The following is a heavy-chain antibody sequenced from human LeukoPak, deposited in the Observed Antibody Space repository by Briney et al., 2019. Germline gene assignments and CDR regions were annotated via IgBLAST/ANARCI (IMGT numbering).Heavy chain of an antibody. CDR2: INPNSGGT. Sequence: ASVKVSCKASGYSFTGYYMHWVRQAPGQGLEWMARINPNSGGTNYAQKFQGRVTMTRDTPISTAYMELSRLRSDDTAVYYCASAHDYSNQYFDYYMDVWGKGTTVTVSS. CDR1: GYSFTGYY. V-gene: IGHV1-2*06. CDR3: ASAHDYSNQYFDYYMDV. J-gene: IGHJ6*03. D-gene: IGHD4-11*01.